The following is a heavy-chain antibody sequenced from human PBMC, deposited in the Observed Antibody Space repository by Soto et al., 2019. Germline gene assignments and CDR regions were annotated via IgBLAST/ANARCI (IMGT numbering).Heavy chain of an antibody. V-gene: IGHV3-21*01. D-gene: IGHD6-13*01. Sequence: GGSLRLSCAASGFTFSSYSMTWVRQAPGKGLEWDSSISSSSSYIYYADSVKGRFTISRDNAKNSLYLQMNSPRAEDTAVYYCERVQQQLGHNWFDPWGQGTLVTVPQ. CDR2: ISSSSSYI. J-gene: IGHJ5*02. CDR3: ERVQQQLGHNWFDP. CDR1: GFTFSSYS.